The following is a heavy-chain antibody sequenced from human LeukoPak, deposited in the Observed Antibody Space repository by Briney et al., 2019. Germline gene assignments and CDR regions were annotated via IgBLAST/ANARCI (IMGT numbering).Heavy chain of an antibody. CDR2: ISSNGDNT. V-gene: IGHV3-64*01. D-gene: IGHD1-26*01. CDR1: GFTFRSYA. Sequence: PGGSLRLSCAASGFTFRSYAMYWVRQAPGKGLEYVSAISSNGDNTYYASSVEGRFTTSRDNSKNTLYLQMGSLRAEDMAVYYCARDGVGAYNWFDPWGQGTLVTVSS. J-gene: IGHJ5*02. CDR3: ARDGVGAYNWFDP.